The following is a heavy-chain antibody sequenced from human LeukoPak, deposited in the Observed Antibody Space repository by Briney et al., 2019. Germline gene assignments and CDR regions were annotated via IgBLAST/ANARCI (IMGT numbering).Heavy chain of an antibody. CDR1: GFSFSSYA. CDR2: ISGSGGST. D-gene: IGHD2-15*01. Sequence: GGSLRLSCAASGFSFSSYAMSWVRQTPGKGLEWVSAISGSGGSTYYADPVKGRFTISRDNSKNTLYLQMNSLRAEDTAVYYCARHVVVVAADYGMDVWGQGTTVTVSS. J-gene: IGHJ6*02. CDR3: ARHVVVVAADYGMDV. V-gene: IGHV3-23*01.